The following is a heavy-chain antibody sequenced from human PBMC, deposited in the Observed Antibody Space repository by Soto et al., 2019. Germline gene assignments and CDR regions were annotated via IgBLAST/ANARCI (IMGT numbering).Heavy chain of an antibody. D-gene: IGHD1-1*01. V-gene: IGHV3-64*01. J-gene: IGHJ6*02. CDR3: ARLHNSRYAVDV. CDR2: ISSNGGRM. CDR1: GFTFSSYA. Sequence: EVQLVESGGSLVQPGGSLRLSCAASGFTFSSYAMHWVRQAPGKGLEYVSAISSNGGRMYYGNCVKGRFTISRDNSKSTLYLQMGRLRAEDMAVYYCARLHNSRYAVDVWGQGTTVTVSS.